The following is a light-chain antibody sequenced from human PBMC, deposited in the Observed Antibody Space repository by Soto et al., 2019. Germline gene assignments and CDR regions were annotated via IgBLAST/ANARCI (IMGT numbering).Light chain of an antibody. V-gene: IGKV1-5*01. J-gene: IGKJ5*01. CDR2: DAS. CDR1: QSISNW. Sequence: DIQMTQSPYTLSASVGDRVSITCRASQSISNWVAWYQQKPGKAPKLLIYDASSLESGVPSRFSGSGSGTVFTLTISSVQPDDFATYYRQQYKSYVLFGQGTRLEIK. CDR3: QQYKSYVL.